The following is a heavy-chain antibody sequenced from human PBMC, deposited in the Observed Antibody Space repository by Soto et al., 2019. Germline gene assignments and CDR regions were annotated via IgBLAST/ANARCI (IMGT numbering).Heavy chain of an antibody. Sequence: QVQLVESGGGVVQPGRSLRLSCAASGFTFSSYGMHWVRQAPGKGLEWVAVIWYDGSNKYYADSVKGRFTISRDNSKNTLYLQMNSLRAEDTAVDYCARDGEGRWLTTYYFDYWGQGTLVTVSS. V-gene: IGHV3-33*01. CDR3: ARDGEGRWLTTYYFDY. CDR1: GFTFSSYG. J-gene: IGHJ4*02. D-gene: IGHD4-17*01. CDR2: IWYDGSNK.